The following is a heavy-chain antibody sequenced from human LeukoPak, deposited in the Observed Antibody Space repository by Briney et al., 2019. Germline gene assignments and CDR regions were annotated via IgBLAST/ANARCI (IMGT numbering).Heavy chain of an antibody. J-gene: IGHJ4*02. CDR3: ARGYCSGRDFTLARHFDY. V-gene: IGHV3-48*02. Sequence: GGSLRLSCASSGFTTSSSGLGWIRQAPGRGLEWLSYITSSTKTLYMDSVQGRFTISRDNAKNSLYLQMDSLREEDTAVYYCARGYCSGRDFTLARHFDYWGQGTLVTVSS. D-gene: IGHD2-15*01. CDR1: GFTTSSSG. CDR2: ITSSTKTL.